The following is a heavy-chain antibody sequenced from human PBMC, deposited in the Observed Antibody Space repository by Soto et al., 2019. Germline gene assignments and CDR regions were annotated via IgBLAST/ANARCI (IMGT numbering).Heavy chain of an antibody. CDR2: IWYDGSNK. D-gene: IGHD3-22*01. CDR3: ARDSKYYYDSSGYYPFDY. Sequence: GGSLRLSCAASGFTFSSYGMHWVRQAPGKGLEWVAVIWYDGSNKYYADSVKGRFTISRDNSKNTLYLQMNSLRAEDTAVYYCARDSKYYYDSSGYYPFDYWGQGTLVTVSS. V-gene: IGHV3-33*01. CDR1: GFTFSSYG. J-gene: IGHJ4*02.